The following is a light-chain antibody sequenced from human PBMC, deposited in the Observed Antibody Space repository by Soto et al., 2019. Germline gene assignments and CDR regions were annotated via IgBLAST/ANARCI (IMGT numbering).Light chain of an antibody. J-gene: IGKJ4*01. CDR3: QQRRDWPLT. CDR1: QSVNSY. CDR2: DAS. Sequence: EIVLTQSPATLSLSPGEGATLSCTTSQSVNSYLAWFQQKPGQPPRLLIYDASNRATGIPSRFSGSGSGTDFSLPISSLEPEDFAVYYRQQRRDWPLTFGGGTKVEIK. V-gene: IGKV3-11*01.